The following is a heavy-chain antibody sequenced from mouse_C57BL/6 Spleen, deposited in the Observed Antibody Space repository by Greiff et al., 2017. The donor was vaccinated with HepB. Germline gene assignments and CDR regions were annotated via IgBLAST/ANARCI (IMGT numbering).Heavy chain of an antibody. D-gene: IGHD2-4*01. V-gene: IGHV1-52*01. CDR2: IDPSDSET. J-gene: IGHJ4*01. CDR1: GYTFTSYW. Sequence: VPLQQPGAELVRPGSSVKLSCKASGYTFTSYWMHWVKQRPIQGLEWIGNIDPSDSETHYNQKFKDKATLTVDKSSSTAYMQLSSLTSEDSAVYYCARVYYDYDDYYAMDYWGQGTSVTVSS. CDR3: ARVYYDYDDYYAMDY.